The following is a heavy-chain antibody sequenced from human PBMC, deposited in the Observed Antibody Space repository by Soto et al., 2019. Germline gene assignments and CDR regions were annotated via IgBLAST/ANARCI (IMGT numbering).Heavy chain of an antibody. D-gene: IGHD3-3*01. J-gene: IGHJ4*02. CDR2: IYYSGST. CDR3: APNRLCYDFWSGYYS. Sequence: SETLSLTCTVSGGSISSSSYYWGWIRQPPGKGLEWIGSIYYSGSTYYNPSLKSRVTISVDTSKNQFSLKLSSVTAADTAVYYCAPNRLCYDFWSGYYSWGQGTRVTVSS. CDR1: GGSISSSSYY. V-gene: IGHV4-39*01.